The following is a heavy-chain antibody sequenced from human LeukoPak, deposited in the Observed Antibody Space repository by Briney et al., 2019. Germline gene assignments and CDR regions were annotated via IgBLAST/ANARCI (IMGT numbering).Heavy chain of an antibody. V-gene: IGHV3-23*01. J-gene: IGHJ4*02. CDR2: ISGSGGST. CDR1: GFTFSSYG. Sequence: GGSLRLSCAASGFTFSSYGMSWVRQAPGKGLEWVSAISGSGGSTYYADPVKGRFTISRDNSKNTLYLQMYSLRAEDTAVYYCAKDSITMVRDYFDYWGQGTLVTVSS. D-gene: IGHD3-10*01. CDR3: AKDSITMVRDYFDY.